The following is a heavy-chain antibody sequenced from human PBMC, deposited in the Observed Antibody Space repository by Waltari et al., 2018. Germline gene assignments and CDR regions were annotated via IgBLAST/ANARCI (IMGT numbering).Heavy chain of an antibody. CDR3: TRDDYGDYYYMDV. J-gene: IGHJ6*03. V-gene: IGHV4-30-2*01. Sequence: QLQLQESGSGLVKPSQTLSLTCAVSGGSISSGGYSWSWIRQPPGKGLEWIGYIYHSGSTYYNPSLKSRVTISVDRSKNQFSLKLSSVTAADTAVYYCTRDDYGDYYYMDVWGKGTTVTVSS. D-gene: IGHD4-17*01. CDR2: IYHSGST. CDR1: GGSISSGGYS.